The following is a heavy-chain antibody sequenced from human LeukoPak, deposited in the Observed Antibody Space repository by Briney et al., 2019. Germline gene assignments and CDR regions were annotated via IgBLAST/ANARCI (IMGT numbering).Heavy chain of an antibody. CDR3: SRDARRGPSGQPQGYFNY. J-gene: IGHJ4*02. CDR2: IIPIFGTA. CDR1: GVSIHRYA. D-gene: IGHD6-19*01. V-gene: IGHV1-69*05. Sequence: SVKVSCKASGVSIHRYAISWVRQAPGQRLEWVGRIIPIFGTAKYAQKFHGRVTIPTADSTTTAYMELSSLRSEDTAVYNCSRDARRGPSGQPQGYFNYWGQGTLVTVSS.